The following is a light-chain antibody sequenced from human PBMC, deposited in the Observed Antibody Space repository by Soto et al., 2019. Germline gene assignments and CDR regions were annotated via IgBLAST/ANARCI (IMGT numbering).Light chain of an antibody. Sequence: DIVMTQSPDSLAVSLGERATINCKSSQSVLYSSNNKNYLAWYQQRPGQPPQLLMDWASTRESGVPDRFTGGGSGTDFTLTISSLQAEDVAVYYCQQYYTTPRTFGQGTKLEIK. CDR2: WAS. J-gene: IGKJ1*01. CDR3: QQYYTTPRT. CDR1: QSVLYSSNNKNY. V-gene: IGKV4-1*01.